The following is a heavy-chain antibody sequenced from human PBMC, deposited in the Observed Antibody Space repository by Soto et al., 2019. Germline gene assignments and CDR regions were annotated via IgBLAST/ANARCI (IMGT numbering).Heavy chain of an antibody. CDR2: IYYSGST. V-gene: IGHV4-30-4*01. D-gene: IGHD3-3*01. J-gene: IGHJ6*02. CDR3: ASTYYDFWSGYSDV. CDR1: GGPISSGDYY. Sequence: SETLSLTCTVSGGPISSGDYYWSWIRQPPGKGLEWIGYIYYSGSTYYNPSLKSRVTISVDTSKNQFSLKLSSVTAADTAVYYCASTYYDFWSGYSDVWGQGTTVTVSS.